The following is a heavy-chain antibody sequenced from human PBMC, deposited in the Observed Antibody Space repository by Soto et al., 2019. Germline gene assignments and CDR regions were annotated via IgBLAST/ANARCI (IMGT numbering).Heavy chain of an antibody. J-gene: IGHJ4*02. CDR1: GYIFTHYY. CDR3: ARKPDYCTSTTCYSLGC. D-gene: IGHD2-2*01. CDR2: INPSDGST. V-gene: IGHV1-46*01. Sequence: QVQLVQSGAEVKKPGASVKVSCKASGYIFTHYYVYWVRQAPGQGLEWMGMINPSDGSTSYAQKFQGRVTMTRDTSTSTVYMELSCLRSEDTAVYYCARKPDYCTSTTCYSLGCWGQGTLVTVSS.